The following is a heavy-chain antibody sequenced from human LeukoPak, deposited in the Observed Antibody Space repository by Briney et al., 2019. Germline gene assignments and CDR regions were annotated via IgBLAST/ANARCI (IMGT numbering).Heavy chain of an antibody. Sequence: GGSLRLSCAASGFTFSSYSVNWVRQAPGKGLEWVSYISSSSTIYYADSVKGRFTISRDNAKNSLYLQMNSLRDEDTAVYYCARDISWRFDPWGQGTLVTVSS. J-gene: IGHJ5*02. CDR2: ISSSSTI. CDR1: GFTFSSYS. V-gene: IGHV3-48*02. CDR3: ARDISWRFDP. D-gene: IGHD3-3*01.